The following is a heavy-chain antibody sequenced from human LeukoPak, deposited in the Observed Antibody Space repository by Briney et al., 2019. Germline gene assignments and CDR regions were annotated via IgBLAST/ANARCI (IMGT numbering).Heavy chain of an antibody. J-gene: IGHJ4*02. Sequence: GESLKISCKGSGYTFTNYWIGWVRQMPGKGLEWMGIIYPTDSDTRYSPSFQGQVTISADKSISTAYLQWSSLKASDTAMYYCARFAYGSDFFPGHYWGQGTRVTVSS. CDR2: IYPTDSDT. V-gene: IGHV5-51*01. CDR1: GYTFTNYW. D-gene: IGHD3/OR15-3a*01. CDR3: ARFAYGSDFFPGHY.